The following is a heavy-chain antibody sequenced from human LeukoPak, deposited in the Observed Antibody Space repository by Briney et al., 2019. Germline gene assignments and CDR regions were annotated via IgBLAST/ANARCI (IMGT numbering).Heavy chain of an antibody. D-gene: IGHD3-16*01. V-gene: IGHV4-59*08. CDR2: IYYSGST. J-gene: IGHJ6*03. CDR3: AGGGYYYYYYMDV. CDR1: GGSMSSYY. Sequence: PSETLSLTCTVSGGSMSSYYWSWIRQPPGKGLEWIGYIYYSGSTNYNPSLKSRVTISVDTSKNQFSLKLTSVTAPDTVVYYCAGGGYYYYYYMDVWGKGTAVTVSS.